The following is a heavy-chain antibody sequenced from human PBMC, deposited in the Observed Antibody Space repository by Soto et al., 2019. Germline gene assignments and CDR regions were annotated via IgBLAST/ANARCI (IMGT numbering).Heavy chain of an antibody. V-gene: IGHV1-2*02. CDR3: AVWYHFWSGYYGPTGFDP. D-gene: IGHD3-3*01. Sequence: ASVKVSCKASGYTFTGYYMHWVRQAPGQGLEWMGWINPNSGGTNYAQKFQGRVTMTRDTSISTAYMELSRLRSDDTAVYYCAVWYHFWSGYYGPTGFDPWGQGTPVTFSS. CDR1: GYTFTGYY. CDR2: INPNSGGT. J-gene: IGHJ5*02.